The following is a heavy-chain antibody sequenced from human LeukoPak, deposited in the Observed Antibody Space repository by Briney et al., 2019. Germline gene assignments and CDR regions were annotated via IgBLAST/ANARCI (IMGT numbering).Heavy chain of an antibody. V-gene: IGHV4-39*01. CDR2: IYYSGST. CDR3: ARNNTLMMYPRGGEDKGFDY. D-gene: IGHD2-8*01. Sequence: PSETLSLTCTVSGGSISSGSYYWVWIRQPPGKGLEWIVSIYYSGSTHYNPSLKSRVTISVDTSKNEFSLKLSSVTAADTAVYYCARNNTLMMYPRGGEDKGFDYWGQGTLVSVSS. J-gene: IGHJ4*02. CDR1: GGSISSGSYY.